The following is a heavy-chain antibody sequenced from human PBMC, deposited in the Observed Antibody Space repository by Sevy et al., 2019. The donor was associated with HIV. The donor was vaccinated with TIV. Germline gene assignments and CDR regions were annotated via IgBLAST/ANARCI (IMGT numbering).Heavy chain of an antibody. D-gene: IGHD3-10*01. CDR2: ISGRGGST. CDR1: GFSFSSYA. CDR3: AKGGFTMVRGVFDY. J-gene: IGHJ4*02. V-gene: IGHV3-23*01. Sequence: GGSLRLSCAASGFSFSSYAMSWVRQTPGKGLEWVSAISGRGGSTYYADSVKGRFTISRDNSKNTRYLQMNSLRAEDTAVYYCAKGGFTMVRGVFDYWGQGTLVTVSS.